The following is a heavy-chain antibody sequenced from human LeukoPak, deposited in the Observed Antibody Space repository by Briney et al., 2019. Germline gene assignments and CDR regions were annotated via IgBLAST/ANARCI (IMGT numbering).Heavy chain of an antibody. Sequence: GESLKISCQGSGYNFPIYWIGWVRQMPGQGLEWMGIIYPDDSNTIYGPSFQGQVTVSADKSVSTAYLQWSSLKASDTAMYYCARRQVSSRYFDYWGQGTLVTVSS. CDR2: IYPDDSNT. CDR1: GYNFPIYW. J-gene: IGHJ4*02. V-gene: IGHV5-51*01. CDR3: ARRQVSSRYFDY. D-gene: IGHD2-2*01.